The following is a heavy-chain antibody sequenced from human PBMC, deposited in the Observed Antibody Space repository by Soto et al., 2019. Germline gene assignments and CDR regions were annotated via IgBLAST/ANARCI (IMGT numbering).Heavy chain of an antibody. Sequence: KVSCKASGYTFTSYGISWVRQAPGQGLEWMGWISAYNGNTNYAQKLQGRVTMTTDTSTSTAYMELRSLRSDDTAVYYCARGYCTNGVCSPYAFDIWGQGTMVTVSS. D-gene: IGHD2-8*01. J-gene: IGHJ3*02. CDR2: ISAYNGNT. CDR1: GYTFTSYG. CDR3: ARGYCTNGVCSPYAFDI. V-gene: IGHV1-18*01.